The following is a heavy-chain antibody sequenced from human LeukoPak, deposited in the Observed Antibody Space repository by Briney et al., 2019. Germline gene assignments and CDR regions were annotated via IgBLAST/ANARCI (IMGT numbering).Heavy chain of an antibody. CDR3: ASRLITMVRGVISPFDP. D-gene: IGHD3-10*01. CDR2: INHSGST. Sequence: SETLSLTCAVYGGSFSGYYWSWIRQPPGKGLEWIGEINHSGSTNYNPSLKSRVTISVDTSKNQFSLKLSSVTAADTAVYYCASRLITMVRGVISPFDPWGQGTLVTVSS. V-gene: IGHV4-34*01. J-gene: IGHJ5*02. CDR1: GGSFSGYY.